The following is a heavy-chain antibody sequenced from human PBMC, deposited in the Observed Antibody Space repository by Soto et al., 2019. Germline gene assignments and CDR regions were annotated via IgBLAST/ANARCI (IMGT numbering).Heavy chain of an antibody. D-gene: IGHD3-9*01. CDR3: ARGRHDILTGFSFHLFDY. CDR1: GGSFSGYY. V-gene: IGHV4-34*01. J-gene: IGHJ4*02. CDR2: INHSGST. Sequence: QVQLQQWGAGLLKPSETLSLTCAVYGGSFSGYYWSWIRQPPGKGLEWIGEINHSGSTNYNPSLKSRVTISVDPSKNQFSLKLSSVTAADTAVYYCARGRHDILTGFSFHLFDYWGQGTLVTVSS.